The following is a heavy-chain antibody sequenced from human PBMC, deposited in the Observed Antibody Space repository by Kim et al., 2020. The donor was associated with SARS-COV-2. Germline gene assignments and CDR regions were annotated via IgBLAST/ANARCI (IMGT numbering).Heavy chain of an antibody. CDR1: GGSISSYY. Sequence: SETLSLTCTVSGGSISSYYWSWIRQPPGKGLEWIGYIYYSGSTNYNPSLKSRVTISVDTSKNQFSLKLSSVTAADTAVYYCARERQWLVFGNAFDIWGQGTMVTVSS. CDR2: IYYSGST. J-gene: IGHJ3*02. V-gene: IGHV4-59*01. D-gene: IGHD6-19*01. CDR3: ARERQWLVFGNAFDI.